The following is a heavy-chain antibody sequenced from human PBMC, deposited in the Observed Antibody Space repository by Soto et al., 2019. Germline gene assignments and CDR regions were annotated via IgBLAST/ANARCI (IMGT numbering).Heavy chain of an antibody. CDR2: IIPMFGIA. D-gene: IGHD2-21*02. CDR1: GGTFSSYA. J-gene: IGHJ3*02. V-gene: IGHV1-69*01. Sequence: QVQLVQSGAEVKKPGSSVKVSCKASGGTFSSYALSWVRQAPGQGLEWMGVIIPMFGIANNAQTFQGRVTITADESTTTVYMELSSLRSEDTAVYYCARGRESRNWYSSVAFDIWGQGTMVIVSS. CDR3: ARGRESRNWYSSVAFDI.